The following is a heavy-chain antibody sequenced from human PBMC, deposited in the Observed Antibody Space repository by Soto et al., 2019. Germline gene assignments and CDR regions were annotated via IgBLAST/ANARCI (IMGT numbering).Heavy chain of an antibody. CDR2: IYYSGST. J-gene: IGHJ4*02. CDR3: ARSDGRY. CDR1: GGSIRSYY. Sequence: SETLSLTCTVSGGSIRSYYWSWIRQPPGKGLEWIGYIYYSGSTNYNPSLKSRVTVSVDTSKNQFSLKLSSVTAADTAVYYCARSDGRYWGQGTLVTV. V-gene: IGHV4-59*01.